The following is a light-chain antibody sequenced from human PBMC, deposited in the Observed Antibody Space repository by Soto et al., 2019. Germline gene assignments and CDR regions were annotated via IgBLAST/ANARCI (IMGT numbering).Light chain of an antibody. J-gene: IGKJ4*01. V-gene: IGKV3-15*01. Sequence: VMTQSPATLSVSPGETATLSCRASQSLTAYLAWYQQKPDQAPRLLIYGISTRATDVPARFSGSGSGTEFTLTISGLQSEDFAVYYCQQYNKWPLTFRGGTKVDIK. CDR1: QSLTAY. CDR2: GIS. CDR3: QQYNKWPLT.